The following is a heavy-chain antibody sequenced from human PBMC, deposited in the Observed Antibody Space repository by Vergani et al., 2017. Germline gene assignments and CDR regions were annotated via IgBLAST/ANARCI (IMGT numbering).Heavy chain of an antibody. CDR1: GGSISSSSYY. CDR2: IYYSGST. CDR3: ARDFLGTGDQEGWFDP. D-gene: IGHD7-27*01. J-gene: IGHJ5*02. Sequence: QLQLQESGPGLVKPSETLSLTCTVSGGSISSSSYYWGWIRQPPGKGLEWIGSIYYSGSTYYNPSLKSRVTISVETSKTKFSLKLSSVTAADTAVYYCARDFLGTGDQEGWFDPWGQGTLVTVSS. V-gene: IGHV4-39*07.